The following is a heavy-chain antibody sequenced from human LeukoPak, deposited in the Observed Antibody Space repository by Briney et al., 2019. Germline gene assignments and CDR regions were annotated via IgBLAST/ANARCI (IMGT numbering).Heavy chain of an antibody. V-gene: IGHV3-30*02. CDR2: IRYDGRNK. Sequence: GGSLRLSCAASGFTFSTYGMHWVRQAPGKGLEWVAFIRYDGRNKYYADSVKGRFTISRDNSKNTLYLQMNSLRAEDTAVYYCAKPSLYYYDTSGYYRYWYFDLWGRGTQVTVSS. CDR3: AKPSLYYYDTSGYYRYWYFDL. D-gene: IGHD3-22*01. CDR1: GFTFSTYG. J-gene: IGHJ2*01.